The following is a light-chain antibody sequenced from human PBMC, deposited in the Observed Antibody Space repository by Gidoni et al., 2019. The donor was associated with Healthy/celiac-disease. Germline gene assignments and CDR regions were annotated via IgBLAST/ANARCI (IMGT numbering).Light chain of an antibody. CDR3: QQSYSTPST. Sequence: DIQMTQSPSSLSASVGDRVTITCRSSQSISSYLNWYQQKPGKAPTLLSYAASSLQSGVPSRFSGSGSGTDFTLTISSLQPEDFATYYCQQSYSTPSTFGQGTKVEIK. CDR1: QSISSY. J-gene: IGKJ1*01. V-gene: IGKV1-39*01. CDR2: AAS.